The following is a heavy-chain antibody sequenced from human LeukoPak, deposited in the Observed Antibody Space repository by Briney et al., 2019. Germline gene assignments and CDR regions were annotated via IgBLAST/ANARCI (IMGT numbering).Heavy chain of an antibody. V-gene: IGHV4-30-2*01. D-gene: IGHD1-1*01. CDR1: GGSISSGGYY. CDR3: ARQSWNDVHFDY. J-gene: IGHJ4*02. CDR2: IYHSGST. Sequence: SQTLSLTCTVSGGSISSGGYYWSWIRQPPGKGLEWIGYIYHSGSTYYNPSLKSRVTISVDRSKNQFSLKLSSVTAADTAVYYCARQSWNDVHFDYWGQGTLVTVSS.